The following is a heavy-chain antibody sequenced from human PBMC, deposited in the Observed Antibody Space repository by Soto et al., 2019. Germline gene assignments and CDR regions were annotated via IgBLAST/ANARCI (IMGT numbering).Heavy chain of an antibody. V-gene: IGHV3-33*01. Sequence: GGSLRLSCAASGFTFSSYGMHWVRQAPGKGLEWVAVIWYDGSNKYYADSVKGRFTISRDNSKNTLYLQMNSLRAEDTAVYYCARDRGNDYVWGSYRSYGMDVWGQGTTVTVSS. CDR2: IWYDGSNK. J-gene: IGHJ6*02. D-gene: IGHD3-16*02. CDR3: ARDRGNDYVWGSYRSYGMDV. CDR1: GFTFSSYG.